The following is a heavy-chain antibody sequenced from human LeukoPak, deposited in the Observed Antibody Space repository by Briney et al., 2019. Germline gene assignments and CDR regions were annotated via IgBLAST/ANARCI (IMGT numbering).Heavy chain of an antibody. J-gene: IGHJ4*02. CDR3: ARDRGEGDDY. Sequence: GGSLRLSCAASGFTFSSYWMNWVRQAPGKGLQWVANIKQDGSETYYVDSVKGRFTISRDNAKNSLYLQMNSLRAEDTAVYYCARDRGEGDDYWGQGTLVTVSS. V-gene: IGHV3-7*01. CDR1: GFTFSSYW. CDR2: IKQDGSET. D-gene: IGHD3-10*01.